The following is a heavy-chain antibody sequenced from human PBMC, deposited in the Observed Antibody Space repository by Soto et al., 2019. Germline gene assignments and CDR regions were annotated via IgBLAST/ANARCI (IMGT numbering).Heavy chain of an antibody. D-gene: IGHD3-3*01. Sequence: PGGYLRLSCAASGFTFSSYWMSWVRQAPGKGLEWVANIKQDGSEKYYVDSVKGRFTISRDNAKNSLYLQMNSLRAEDTAVYYCAIQYYDFWTADYYSLSWGHAPLVTAP. CDR3: AIQYYDFWTADYYSLS. CDR1: GFTFSSYW. J-gene: IGHJ5*01. CDR2: IKQDGSEK. V-gene: IGHV3-7*03.